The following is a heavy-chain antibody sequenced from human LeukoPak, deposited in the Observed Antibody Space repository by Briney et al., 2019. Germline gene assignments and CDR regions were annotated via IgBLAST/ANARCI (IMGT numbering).Heavy chain of an antibody. Sequence: GASVKVSCKASGYSFTSYAMTWVRQAPGQGPEWMGYINTNTGNPTYAQGFTGRFVFSLDTSVSTAYLQISSLKAEDTAVYYCARAYYYGSGSPFDYWGQGTLVTVSS. CDR1: GYSFTSYA. CDR2: INTNTGNP. J-gene: IGHJ4*02. D-gene: IGHD3-10*01. V-gene: IGHV7-4-1*02. CDR3: ARAYYYGSGSPFDY.